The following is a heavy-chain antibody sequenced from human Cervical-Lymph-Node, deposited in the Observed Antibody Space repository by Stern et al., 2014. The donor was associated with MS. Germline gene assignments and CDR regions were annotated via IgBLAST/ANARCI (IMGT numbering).Heavy chain of an antibody. J-gene: IGHJ6*02. CDR3: MGVGDAMHV. CDR2: MSFVGGNR. CDR1: GFSLVNSG. Sequence: QVQLVESGGGVVQPGRSLTLSCAASGFSLVNSGMHWVRQAPGKGLEWVAVMSFVGGNRKYGDSVKGRFSMSRDIGNKPVFLQINTLRPEDTAVYYCMGVGDAMHVWGQGTTVIVSS. V-gene: IGHV3-30*03.